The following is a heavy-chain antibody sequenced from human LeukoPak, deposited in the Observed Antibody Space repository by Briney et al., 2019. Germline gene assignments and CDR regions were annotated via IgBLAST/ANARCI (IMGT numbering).Heavy chain of an antibody. CDR3: ARESKYCSGGSCYETYYFDY. D-gene: IGHD2-15*01. V-gene: IGHV4-4*02. Sequence: SGTLSLTCAVSGGSISSSNWWSWARQPPGKGLEWIGEIYHSGSTNYNPSLKSRVTISVDKSKNQFSLKLSSVTAADTAVYYCARESKYCSGGSCYETYYFDYWGQGTLVTVSS. CDR2: IYHSGST. J-gene: IGHJ4*02. CDR1: GGSISSSNW.